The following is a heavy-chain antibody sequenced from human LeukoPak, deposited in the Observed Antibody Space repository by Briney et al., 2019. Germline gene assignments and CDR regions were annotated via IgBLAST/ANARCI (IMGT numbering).Heavy chain of an antibody. V-gene: IGHV4-38-2*02. D-gene: IGHD6-13*01. J-gene: IGHJ6*03. CDR1: GDSISGFH. Sequence: PSETLSLTCTVSGDSISGFHWSWIRQPPGKGLEWIGSIYHSGSTYYNPSLKSRVTISVDTSKNQFSLKLSSVTAADTAVYYCARACISWGFDYYMDVWGKGTTVTVSS. CDR3: ARACISWGFDYYMDV. CDR2: IYHSGST.